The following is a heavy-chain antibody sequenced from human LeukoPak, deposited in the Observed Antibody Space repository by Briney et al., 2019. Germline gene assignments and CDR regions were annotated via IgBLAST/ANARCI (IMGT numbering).Heavy chain of an antibody. Sequence: ASVKVSCKASGYTFTSYDIHWVRQATGQGLEWMGWMTPNSGNTGYAQKFQGRVTMTRNTSISTAYMELSSLRSEDTAVYYCARELSGSYPRALYYYYGMDVWGQGTTVTVSS. V-gene: IGHV1-8*01. D-gene: IGHD1-26*01. CDR3: ARELSGSYPRALYYYYGMDV. CDR2: MTPNSGNT. CDR1: GYTFTSYD. J-gene: IGHJ6*02.